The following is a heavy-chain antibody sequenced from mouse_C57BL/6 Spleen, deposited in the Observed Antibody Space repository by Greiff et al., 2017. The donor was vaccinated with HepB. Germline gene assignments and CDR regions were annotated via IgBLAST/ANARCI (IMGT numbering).Heavy chain of an antibody. CDR1: GYTFTSYW. D-gene: IGHD2-4*01. V-gene: IGHV1-50*01. CDR3: ARYYDYDFDY. Sequence: QVQLQQPGAELVKPGASVKLSCKASGYTFTSYWMQWVKQRPGQGLEWIGEIDPSDSYTNYNQKFKGKATLTVDTSSSTAYMQLSSLTSEDSAVYYCARYYDYDFDYWGRGTTLTVSS. J-gene: IGHJ2*01. CDR2: IDPSDSYT.